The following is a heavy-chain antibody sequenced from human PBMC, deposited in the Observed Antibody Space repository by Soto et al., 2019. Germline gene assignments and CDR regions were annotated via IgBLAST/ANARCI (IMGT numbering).Heavy chain of an antibody. Sequence: GGSLRLSCAASGFTFSSYAMSWVRQAPGKGLEWVSGISDSGGSTYYADSVKGRFTISRDNAKNSLYLQMNSLRAEDTAVYYCAREDGYDFPPDYWGQGTLVTVSS. J-gene: IGHJ4*02. CDR2: ISDSGGST. V-gene: IGHV3-23*01. CDR3: AREDGYDFPPDY. CDR1: GFTFSSYA. D-gene: IGHD5-12*01.